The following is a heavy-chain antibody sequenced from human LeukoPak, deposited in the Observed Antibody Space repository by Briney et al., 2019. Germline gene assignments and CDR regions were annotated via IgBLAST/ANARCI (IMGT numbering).Heavy chain of an antibody. V-gene: IGHV1-69*04. CDR2: IIPILGIA. CDR1: GGTFSSYA. D-gene: IGHD6-19*01. Sequence: SVKVSCKASGGTFSSYAISWVRQAPGQGLEWMGRIIPILGIANYAQKFQGRVTITADKSTSTAYMELSSLRSEDTAVYYCAAHSTAAADSGWAYWGQATLVSVSS. CDR3: AAHSTAAADSGWAY. J-gene: IGHJ4*02.